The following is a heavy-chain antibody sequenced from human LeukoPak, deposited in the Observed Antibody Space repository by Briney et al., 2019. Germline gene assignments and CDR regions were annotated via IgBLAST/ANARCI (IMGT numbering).Heavy chain of an antibody. CDR2: INHNGNVN. J-gene: IGHJ4*02. D-gene: IGHD3-3*01. CDR3: ARGLDFWSGYPLHY. V-gene: IGHV3-7*01. Sequence: GGSLRLSCAASGFTFSSYWMNWARQAPGKGLEWVASINHNGNVNYYVDSVKGRFTISRDNAKNSLYLQMSNLRAEDTAVYYCARGLDFWSGYPLHYWGQGTLVTVSS. CDR1: GFTFSSYW.